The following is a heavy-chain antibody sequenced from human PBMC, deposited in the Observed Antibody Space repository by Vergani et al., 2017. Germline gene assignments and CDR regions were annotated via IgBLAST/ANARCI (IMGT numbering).Heavy chain of an antibody. D-gene: IGHD2-15*01. CDR2: ISGSGGST. Sequence: EVQLLESGGGLVQPGGSLRLSCAASGFTFSSYAMSWVRQAPGRGLEWVSAISGSGGSTYYADSVKGRFTISRANSKNTLYLQMNSLRAEDTAVYYCAKARGYCSGGSCYQGYFDYWGQGTLVTVSS. CDR3: AKARGYCSGGSCYQGYFDY. J-gene: IGHJ4*02. CDR1: GFTFSSYA. V-gene: IGHV3-23*01.